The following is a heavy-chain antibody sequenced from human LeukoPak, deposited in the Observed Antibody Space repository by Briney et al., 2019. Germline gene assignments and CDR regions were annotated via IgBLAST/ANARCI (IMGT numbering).Heavy chain of an antibody. CDR2: ISWNSGSI. D-gene: IGHD6-13*01. V-gene: IGHV3-9*01. Sequence: GGSLRLSCAASGFTFDDYAMHWVRHAPGKGLEWVSGISWNSGSIGYADSVKGRFTISRDNAKNSLYLQMNSLRAEDTALYYCAKGHSSSWYIFDYWGQGTLVTVSS. J-gene: IGHJ4*02. CDR3: AKGHSSSWYIFDY. CDR1: GFTFDDYA.